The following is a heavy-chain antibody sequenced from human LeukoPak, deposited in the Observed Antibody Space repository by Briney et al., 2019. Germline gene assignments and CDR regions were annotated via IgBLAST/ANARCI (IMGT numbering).Heavy chain of an antibody. CDR3: ASALTGYSGYDLYFDY. D-gene: IGHD5-12*01. Sequence: GGSLRLSRAASGFTFRTYSMNWVRQAPGKGLEWVSSITSSSSYIYYADSVKGRFTISRDNAKNSLYLQMNSLRAEDTAVYYCASALTGYSGYDLYFDYWGQGTLVTVSS. CDR1: GFTFRTYS. J-gene: IGHJ4*02. V-gene: IGHV3-21*01. CDR2: ITSSSSYI.